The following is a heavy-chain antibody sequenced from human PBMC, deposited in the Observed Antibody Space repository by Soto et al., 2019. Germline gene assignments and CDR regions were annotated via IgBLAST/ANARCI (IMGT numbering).Heavy chain of an antibody. V-gene: IGHV1-18*01. Sequence: ASVKVSCKASGYTFTSYGISWVRQAPGQGLEWMGWISAYNGNTNYAQKLQGRVTMTTDTSTSTAYMELRSLRSDDTAVYYCARDSDGNYDFWSGYYSEAPYYYGMDVWGQGTTVTV. CDR2: ISAYNGNT. CDR1: GYTFTSYG. J-gene: IGHJ6*02. CDR3: ARDSDGNYDFWSGYYSEAPYYYGMDV. D-gene: IGHD3-3*01.